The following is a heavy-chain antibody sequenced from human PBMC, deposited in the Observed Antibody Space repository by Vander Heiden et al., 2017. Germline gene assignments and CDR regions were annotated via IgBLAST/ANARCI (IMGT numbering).Heavy chain of an antibody. CDR2: VWSDGSSQ. CDR3: ASATVAGIDY. J-gene: IGHJ4*02. D-gene: IGHD6-19*01. Sequence: QVQLVESGGGVVQPGRSLRLSCAASGFNFRTYGTHWVRQAPGKGLEWVAVVWSDGSSQFYAESVRGRFTVSRDNPKNTAFLQMNSLRGEDTAVYYCASATVAGIDYWGQGTLVAVSS. V-gene: IGHV3-33*01. CDR1: GFNFRTYG.